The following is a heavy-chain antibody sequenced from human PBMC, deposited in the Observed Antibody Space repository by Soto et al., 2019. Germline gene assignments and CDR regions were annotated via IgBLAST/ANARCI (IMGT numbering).Heavy chain of an antibody. CDR1: GITISNYP. J-gene: IGHJ1*01. CDR2: ISGSGDRT. D-gene: IGHD3-22*01. Sequence: EVQLLESGGGLVQPGGSLRLSCAASGITISNYPMSWVRQAPGKGLDWVSGISGSGDRTYYADSAKGRFTISKDISKNSLSLQMDNLGVEDTAVYFCVKDDGGYPSTAPHWGQGTLVNVSS. CDR3: VKDDGGYPSTAPH. V-gene: IGHV3-23*01.